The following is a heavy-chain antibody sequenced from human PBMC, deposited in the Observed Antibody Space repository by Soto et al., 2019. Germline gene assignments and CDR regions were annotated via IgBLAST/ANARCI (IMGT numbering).Heavy chain of an antibody. CDR3: ARDGYDGSGSPYPAY. CDR2: VYYLGST. V-gene: IGHV4-59*01. CDR1: GGSMSDFF. Sequence: SATRSITCSVSGGSMSDFFWSWIRQSPERGLEWIGYVYYLGSTDYNPSLKSRVTISVDTSKRQFSLRLSSVTAVDAAIYYCARDGYDGSGSPYPAYWGPGTQVTVSS. J-gene: IGHJ4*02. D-gene: IGHD3-10*01.